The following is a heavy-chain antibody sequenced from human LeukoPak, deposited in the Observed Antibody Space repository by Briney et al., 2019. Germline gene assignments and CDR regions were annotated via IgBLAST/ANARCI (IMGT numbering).Heavy chain of an antibody. CDR2: ISGGGGDT. CDR1: GFSFSSYA. J-gene: IGHJ1*01. V-gene: IGHV3-23*01. Sequence: GGSLRLSCAASGFSFSSYAMRWVRQAPGKGLEWLSEISGGGGDTHYADSVKGRFTISRDNSKNTLYLQMNSLRAEDTAVYYCTTSWPKVREGDQWGQGTLVTVS. CDR3: TTSWPKVREGDQ. D-gene: IGHD3-10*01.